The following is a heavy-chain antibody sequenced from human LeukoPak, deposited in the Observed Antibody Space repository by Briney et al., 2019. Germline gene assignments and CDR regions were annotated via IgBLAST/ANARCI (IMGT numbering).Heavy chain of an antibody. CDR1: GFTFSSYA. Sequence: PGGSLRLSCAASGFTFSSYAMSWVRQAPGKGLEWVSAISGSGGSTYYADSVKGRFTISRDNAKDSLYLQMNSLRAEDTAVYYCARSSGSYPGSLSFDYWGQGTLVTVSS. D-gene: IGHD1-26*01. CDR3: ARSSGSYPGSLSFDY. V-gene: IGHV3-23*01. CDR2: ISGSGGST. J-gene: IGHJ4*02.